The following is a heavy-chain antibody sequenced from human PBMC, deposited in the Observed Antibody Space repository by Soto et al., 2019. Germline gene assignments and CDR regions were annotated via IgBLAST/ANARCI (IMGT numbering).Heavy chain of an antibody. J-gene: IGHJ6*02. CDR3: VSQQIENLALYGMDV. CDR1: GDSVSANNAA. D-gene: IGHD6-6*01. V-gene: IGHV6-1*01. CDR2: TYYRSKWNY. Sequence: PSQTLSLTCAISGDSVSANNAAWNWIRQSPSRGLEWLGRTYYRSKWNYDYAESVKSRLTITPDTSNNQFSLQLNSVTPEDAAVYYCVSQQIENLALYGMDVWGQGTTVTVSS.